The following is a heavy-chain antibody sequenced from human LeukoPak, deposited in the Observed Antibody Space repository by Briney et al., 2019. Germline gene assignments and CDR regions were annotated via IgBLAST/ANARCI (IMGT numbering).Heavy chain of an antibody. D-gene: IGHD6-19*01. CDR3: ARLGSGWSDFYYYYYYYMDV. Sequence: GGSLGLSCAASGFTFSSYSMNWVRQAPGKGLEWVSSISSSSSYIYYADSVKGRFTISRDNAKNSLYLQMNSLRAEDTAVYYCARLGSGWSDFYYYYYYYMDVWGKGTTVTVSS. J-gene: IGHJ6*03. CDR1: GFTFSSYS. V-gene: IGHV3-21*01. CDR2: ISSSSSYI.